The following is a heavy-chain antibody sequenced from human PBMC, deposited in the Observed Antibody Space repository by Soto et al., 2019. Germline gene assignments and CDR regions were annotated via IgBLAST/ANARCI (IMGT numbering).Heavy chain of an antibody. CDR1: GFTFDDHA. Sequence: PGGSLILSCASSGFTFDDHAMHLVRQGPGKGLEWVSGISWNSGTIVYADSVKGRFTISRDNTKNSLYLQMDSLRREDTALYYCAKDIKSTGWYYGMDVWGQGITVTVSS. D-gene: IGHD6-19*01. V-gene: IGHV3-9*01. J-gene: IGHJ6*02. CDR2: ISWNSGTI. CDR3: AKDIKSTGWYYGMDV.